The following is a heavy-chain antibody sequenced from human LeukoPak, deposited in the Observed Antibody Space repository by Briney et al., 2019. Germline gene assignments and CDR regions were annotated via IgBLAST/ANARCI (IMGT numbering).Heavy chain of an antibody. CDR2: INPNSGGT. V-gene: IGHV1-2*06. CDR1: GYTFTGYY. Sequence: ASVKVSCKASGYTFTGYYMHWVRQAPGQGLEWMGRINPNSGGTNYAQKFQGRATMTRDTSISTAYMELSRLRSDDTAVYYCARGDYDSSGFIFDYWGQGTLVTVSS. D-gene: IGHD3-22*01. CDR3: ARGDYDSSGFIFDY. J-gene: IGHJ4*02.